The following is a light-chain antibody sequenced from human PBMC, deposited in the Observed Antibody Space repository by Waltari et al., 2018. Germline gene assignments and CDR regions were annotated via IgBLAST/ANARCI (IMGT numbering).Light chain of an antibody. CDR2: DVN. CDR1: SSDVGGYNY. CDR3: CSYAGSYTPWV. V-gene: IGLV2-11*01. J-gene: IGLJ3*02. Sequence: QSALTQPRSVSGSPGQSVTISCTGTSSDVGGYNYVSWYEQHPGKAPNLLIYDVNERPSGVPDRFSGSKSGNTASLTISGLQTEDEADYYCCSYAGSYTPWVFGGGTKLTVL.